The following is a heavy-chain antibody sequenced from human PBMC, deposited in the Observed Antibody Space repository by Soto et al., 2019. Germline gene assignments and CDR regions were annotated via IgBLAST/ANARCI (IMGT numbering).Heavy chain of an antibody. CDR1: GFTVSSSY. CDR3: ARVQRGQLLSSFADAFDI. CDR2: IYTGGTT. V-gene: IGHV3-66*01. Sequence: GSLRLSCAASGFTVSSSYMTWVRQAPGKGLEWVSVIYTGGTTYYADSVKGRFTFSRDNSKNTLYLQMNNLRAEDTAVYYCARVQRGQLLSSFADAFDIWGQGTMVTVSS. D-gene: IGHD2-2*01. J-gene: IGHJ3*02.